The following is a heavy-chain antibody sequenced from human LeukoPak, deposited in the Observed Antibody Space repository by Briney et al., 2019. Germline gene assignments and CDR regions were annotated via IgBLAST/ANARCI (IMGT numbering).Heavy chain of an antibody. D-gene: IGHD6-25*01. CDR1: GGSFSGYY. V-gene: IGHV4-34*01. Sequence: SETLSLTCAVYGGSFSGYYWSWIRQPPGKGLEWIGEINHSGSTNYNPSLKSRVTISVDTSKNQFSLKLSSVTAADTAVYYCARGQRPRSGSKDYWGQGTLVTVSS. J-gene: IGHJ4*02. CDR3: ARGQRPRSGSKDY. CDR2: INHSGST.